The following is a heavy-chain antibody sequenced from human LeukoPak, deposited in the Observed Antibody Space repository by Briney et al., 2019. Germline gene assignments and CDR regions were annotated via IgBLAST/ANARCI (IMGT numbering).Heavy chain of an antibody. J-gene: IGHJ4*02. Sequence: QPGGSLRLSCAASGFTFSDYDMLWVRQATGKGLEWVSAIGTAGDTYYTGSVKGRFTISRENAKNSLYLQMNSLRAGDTAVYYCARVAKERVGGVYYFDYWGQGTLVTVSS. CDR3: ARVAKERVGGVYYFDY. CDR1: GFTFSDYD. V-gene: IGHV3-13*01. CDR2: IGTAGDT. D-gene: IGHD1-1*01.